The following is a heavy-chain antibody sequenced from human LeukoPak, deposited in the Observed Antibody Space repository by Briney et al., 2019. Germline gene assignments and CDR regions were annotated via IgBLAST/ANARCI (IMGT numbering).Heavy chain of an antibody. CDR1: GGSISSSSYY. CDR2: IYYSGST. CDR3: ARGIAVAGTSEAFDI. J-gene: IGHJ3*02. D-gene: IGHD6-19*01. Sequence: SETLSLTRTVSGGSISSSSYYWGWIRQPPGKGLEWIGSIYYSGSTYYNPSLKSRVTISVDTSKNQFSLKLSSVTAADTAVYYCARGIAVAGTSEAFDIWGQGTMVTVSS. V-gene: IGHV4-39*07.